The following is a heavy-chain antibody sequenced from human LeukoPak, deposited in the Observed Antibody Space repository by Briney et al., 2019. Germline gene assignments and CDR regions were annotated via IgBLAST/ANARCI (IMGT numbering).Heavy chain of an antibody. J-gene: IGHJ4*02. D-gene: IGHD3-22*01. CDR3: ARLSETPAYYDTHVYYYLRY. CDR2: MNPTTGNT. Sequence: ASVKVSCKASGYTFSSYDINWVRQATGQGLEWMGWMNPTTGNTGYAQKFQGRITMTRDTSINTAYMEISSLRSEYTAVYYCARLSETPAYYDTHVYYYLRYWGQGTLVTVSS. CDR1: GYTFSSYD. V-gene: IGHV1-8*01.